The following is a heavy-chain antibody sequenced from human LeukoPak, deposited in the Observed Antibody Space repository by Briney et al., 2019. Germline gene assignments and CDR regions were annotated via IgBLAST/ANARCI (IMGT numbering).Heavy chain of an antibody. CDR1: GFTFSSYA. Sequence: PGGSLRLSCAASGFTFSSYAMSWVRQAPGKGLEWVSAISGSGGSTYYADSAKGRFTISRDNSKNTLYLQMNSLRAEDTAVYYCAKDIQLLPGLYYFDYWGQGTLVTVPS. CDR2: ISGSGGST. D-gene: IGHD2-15*01. J-gene: IGHJ4*02. CDR3: AKDIQLLPGLYYFDY. V-gene: IGHV3-23*01.